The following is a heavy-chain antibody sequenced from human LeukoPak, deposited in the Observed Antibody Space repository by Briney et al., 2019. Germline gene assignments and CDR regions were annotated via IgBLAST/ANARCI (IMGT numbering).Heavy chain of an antibody. V-gene: IGHV1-69*01. CDR1: GGTFSSYA. CDR3: ARGYSSSWTDAFDI. CDR2: IIPIFGTA. D-gene: IGHD6-13*01. J-gene: IGHJ3*02. Sequence: SVKVSCKASGGTFSSYAISWVRQAPGQGLEWMGGIIPIFGTANYAQKFQGRVTTTADESTSTAYMELSSLRSEDTAVYYCARGYSSSWTDAFDIWGQGTMVTVSS.